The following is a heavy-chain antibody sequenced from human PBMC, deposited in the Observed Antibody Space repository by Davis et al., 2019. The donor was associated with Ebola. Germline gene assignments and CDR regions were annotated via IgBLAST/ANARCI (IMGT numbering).Heavy chain of an antibody. CDR3: ARGTGLQYYYYGMDV. CDR2: IYYSGST. Sequence: MPGGSLRLSCTVSGGSISSYYWSWIRQPPGKGLEWIGYIYYSGSTNYNPSLKSRVTISVDTSKNQFSLKLSSVTAADTAVYYCARGTGLQYYYYGMDVWGQGTMVTVSS. V-gene: IGHV4-59*12. J-gene: IGHJ6*02. D-gene: IGHD4-11*01. CDR1: GGSISSYY.